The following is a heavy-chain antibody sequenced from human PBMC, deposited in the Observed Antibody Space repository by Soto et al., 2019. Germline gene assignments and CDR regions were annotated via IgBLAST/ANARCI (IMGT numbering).Heavy chain of an antibody. D-gene: IGHD6-13*01. V-gene: IGHV3-23*01. CDR1: GFTFSSYA. CDR2: ISGSGGST. J-gene: IGHJ4*02. Sequence: EVQLLESGGGLVQPGGSLRLSCAASGFTFSSYAMSWVRQAPGKGLEWVPAISGSGGSTYYADSVKGRFTISRDNSKNTLYLQMNSLRAEDTAVYYCAKDGSSWSYYFDYWGQGTLVTVSS. CDR3: AKDGSSWSYYFDY.